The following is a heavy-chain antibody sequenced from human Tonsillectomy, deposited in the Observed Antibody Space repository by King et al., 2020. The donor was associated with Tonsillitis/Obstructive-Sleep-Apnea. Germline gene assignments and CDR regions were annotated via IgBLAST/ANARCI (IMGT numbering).Heavy chain of an antibody. CDR3: ARDRGLVTPFNYYYGMDV. V-gene: IGHV1-46*01. CDR2: INPSGGRT. CDR1: GYTFTSHY. D-gene: IGHD4-23*01. Sequence: VQLVESGAEVKKPGASVKVSCKASGYTFTSHYMHWVRQAPGQGLEWMGIINPSGGRTSYAQKFQGRVTMTRDTSTSTVYMELSSLRSEDTAVYYCARDRGLVTPFNYYYGMDVWGQGTTVTVSS. J-gene: IGHJ6*02.